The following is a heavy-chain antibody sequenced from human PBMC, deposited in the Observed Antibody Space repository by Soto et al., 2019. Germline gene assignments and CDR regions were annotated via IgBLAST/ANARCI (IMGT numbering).Heavy chain of an antibody. CDR2: IDPTDSFT. CDR3: ARPASGGSRDAFDV. D-gene: IGHD2-15*01. Sequence: GESLKISCKASGYKFTTFWLNWVRQTPGKGLEWLGRIDPTDSFTNYSPPFEGHVTISVDRSISTDYLQWNSLQASDTAIYYCARPASGGSRDAFDVWGQGTTVTVSS. V-gene: IGHV5-10-1*01. CDR1: GYKFTTFW. J-gene: IGHJ3*01.